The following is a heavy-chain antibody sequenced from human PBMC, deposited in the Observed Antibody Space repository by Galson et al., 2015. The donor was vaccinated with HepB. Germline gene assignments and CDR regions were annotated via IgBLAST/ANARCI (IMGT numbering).Heavy chain of an antibody. J-gene: IGHJ6*03. CDR1: GGTFSSYA. CDR3: ARGRDYDFWGGSPDYYYYMDV. Sequence: SVKVSCKASGGTFSSYAISWVRQAPGQGLEWMGGIIPILGIANYAQKFQGRVTITADKSTSTAYMELSSLRSEDTAVYYCARGRDYDFWGGSPDYYYYMDVWGKGTTVTVSS. CDR2: IIPILGIA. V-gene: IGHV1-69*10. D-gene: IGHD3-3*01.